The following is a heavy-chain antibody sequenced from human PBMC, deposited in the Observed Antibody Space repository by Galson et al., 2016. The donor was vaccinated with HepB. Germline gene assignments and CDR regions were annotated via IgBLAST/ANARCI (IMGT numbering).Heavy chain of an antibody. J-gene: IGHJ4*02. V-gene: IGHV4-39*01. CDR1: GGSISSSTYY. CDR2: IYSSGST. D-gene: IGHD3-3*01. Sequence: SETLSLTCTVSGGSISSSTYYWGWIRQPPGKGLEWIGSIYSSGSTYYNPSLWSRVTISVDTSKNQFSLKLNSVTAADTAVYFCARGSWSGYYPFGSWGQGTLVTVSS. CDR3: ARGSWSGYYPFGS.